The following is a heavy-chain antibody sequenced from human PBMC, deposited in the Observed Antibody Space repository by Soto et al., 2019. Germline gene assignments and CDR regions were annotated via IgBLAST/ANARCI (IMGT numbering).Heavy chain of an antibody. V-gene: IGHV1-24*01. D-gene: IGHD6-6*01. CDR3: ATGSSSSENFDY. Sequence: ASVKVSCKVSGYTLTELSMHWVRQAPGKGLEWMGGFDPEDGETIYAQKFQGRVTMTEDTSTDTAYMELSSLRSGDTAVYYCATGSSSSENFDYWGQGTLVTVSS. CDR1: GYTLTELS. J-gene: IGHJ4*02. CDR2: FDPEDGET.